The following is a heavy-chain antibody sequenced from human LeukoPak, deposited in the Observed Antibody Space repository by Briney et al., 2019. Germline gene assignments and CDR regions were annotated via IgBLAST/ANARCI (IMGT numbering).Heavy chain of an antibody. CDR3: ARGPPGGGGYYNGGFDY. D-gene: IGHD3-9*01. CDR2: INHSGST. V-gene: IGHV4-34*01. J-gene: IGHJ4*02. CDR1: GGSFSGYY. Sequence: PSETLSLTCAVYGGSFSGYYWSWIRQPPGKGLEWIGEINHSGSTNYNPSLKSRVTISVDTSKNQFSLKLSSVTAEDTAVYYCARGPPGGGGYYNGGFDYWGQGTLVTVSS.